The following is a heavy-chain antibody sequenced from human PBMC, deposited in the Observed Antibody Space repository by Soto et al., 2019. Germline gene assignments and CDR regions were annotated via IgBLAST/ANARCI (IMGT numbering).Heavy chain of an antibody. Sequence: EVQLVESGGGLVKPGGSLRLSCAASGFTFSSYNMNWVRQAPGKGLEWVSSISSSSGYIYYADSVKGRFTISRDNAKNLLYMPMNSLIAEDTAVYYCARDGGSGWDYYYYYGMDVWGQGTTVTVSS. CDR3: ARDGGSGWDYYYYYGMDV. CDR2: ISSSSGYI. V-gene: IGHV3-21*01. J-gene: IGHJ6*02. CDR1: GFTFSSYN. D-gene: IGHD6-19*01.